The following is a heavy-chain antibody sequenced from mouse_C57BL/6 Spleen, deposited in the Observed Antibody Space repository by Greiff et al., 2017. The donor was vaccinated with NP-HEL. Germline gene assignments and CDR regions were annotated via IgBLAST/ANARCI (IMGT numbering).Heavy chain of an antibody. CDR3: ARLDYGYDEGFDY. Sequence: VQLQQPGAELVKPGASVKMSCKASGYTFTSYWITWVKQRPGQGLEWIGDIYPGSGSTNYNEKFKSKATLTVDTSSSTAYMQLSSLTSEDSAVYYCARLDYGYDEGFDYWGQGTTLTVSS. CDR1: GYTFTSYW. J-gene: IGHJ2*01. V-gene: IGHV1-55*01. CDR2: IYPGSGST. D-gene: IGHD2-2*01.